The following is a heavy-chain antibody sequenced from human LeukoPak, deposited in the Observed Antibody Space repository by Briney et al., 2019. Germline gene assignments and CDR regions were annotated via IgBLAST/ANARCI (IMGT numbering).Heavy chain of an antibody. CDR3: AKDRLAVSGDFDY. V-gene: IGHV3-30*02. J-gene: IGHJ4*02. Sequence: GGSLRLSCATSGFTFSTYGIHWVRQGPGKGLESVAFVQYDGNNKYYADSVKGRFTISRDSSMNTVFLQMNSLRAEDTALYYCAKDRLAVSGDFDYWGQGTLVIVSS. D-gene: IGHD6-19*01. CDR2: VQYDGNNK. CDR1: GFTFSTYG.